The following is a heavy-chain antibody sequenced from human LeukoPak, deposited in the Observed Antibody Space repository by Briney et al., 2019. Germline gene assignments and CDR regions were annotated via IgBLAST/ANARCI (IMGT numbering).Heavy chain of an antibody. CDR3: ARSRGSGKESY. J-gene: IGHJ4*02. V-gene: IGHV3-48*01. CDR1: GFTFSSYS. D-gene: IGHD3-10*01. Sequence: PGGSLRLSCAASGFTFSSYSMNWVRQAPGKGLEWVSYISSSSSTIYYADSVKGRFTISRDNAKNSLYLQMNSLRAEDTAVYYCARSRGSGKESYWGQGTLVTVSS. CDR2: ISSSSSTI.